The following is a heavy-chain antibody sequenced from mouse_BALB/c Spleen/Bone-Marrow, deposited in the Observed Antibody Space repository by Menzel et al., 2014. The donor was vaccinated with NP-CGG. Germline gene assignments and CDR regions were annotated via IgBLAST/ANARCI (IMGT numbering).Heavy chain of an antibody. CDR1: GFNIKDTY. Sequence: EVKVVESGAELVKPGASVKLSCTASGFNIKDTYMHWVKQRPELGLEWIGRIDPANGNTKYDPKFQGKATITADTSSNTAYLQLSSLTSEDTAVYYCANYYYGSSLFAYWGQGTLVTVSA. V-gene: IGHV14-3*02. CDR3: ANYYYGSSLFAY. CDR2: IDPANGNT. D-gene: IGHD1-1*01. J-gene: IGHJ3*01.